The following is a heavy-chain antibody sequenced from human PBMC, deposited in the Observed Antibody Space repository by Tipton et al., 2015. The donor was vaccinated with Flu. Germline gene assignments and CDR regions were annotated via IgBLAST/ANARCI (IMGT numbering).Heavy chain of an antibody. CDR1: GYTFTSFG. CDR2: ISAYNGNT. D-gene: IGHD3-10*01. V-gene: IGHV1-18*04. Sequence: QSGAEVKKPGASVKVSCKASGYTFTSFGISWVRQAPGQGLEWMGWISAYNGNTNYAQKLQGRVTMTTDTSTSTAYMELRSLRSDDTAVYYCARGGPDYYGSGSYSAKYYFDYWGQGTLVTVSS. J-gene: IGHJ4*02. CDR3: ARGGPDYYGSGSYSAKYYFDY.